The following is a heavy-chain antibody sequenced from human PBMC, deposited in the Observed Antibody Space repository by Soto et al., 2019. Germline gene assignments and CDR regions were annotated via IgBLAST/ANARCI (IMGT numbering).Heavy chain of an antibody. V-gene: IGHV4-59*01. Sequence: SETLSLTCTVSGGSISSYYWSWIRQPPGKGLEWIGYIYYSGSTNYNPSLKSRVTISVDTSKNQFSLKLSSVTAADTAVYYCASDHGSWYNWFYPWGQATLVTVSS. CDR1: GGSISSYY. CDR3: ASDHGSWYNWFYP. D-gene: IGHD6-13*01. CDR2: IYYSGST. J-gene: IGHJ5*02.